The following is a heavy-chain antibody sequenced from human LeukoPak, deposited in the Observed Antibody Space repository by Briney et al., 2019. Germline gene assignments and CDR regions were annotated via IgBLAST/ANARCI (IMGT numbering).Heavy chain of an antibody. CDR1: GFTFDDYA. D-gene: IGHD3-22*01. CDR2: ISWNSGSI. J-gene: IGHJ4*02. V-gene: IGHV3-9*01. Sequence: GGSLRLSCAASGFTFDDYAMHWVRQAPGKGLEWVSGISWNSGSIGYADSVKGRFTISRDNAKNSLYLQMNSLRAEDTALYYCAKEQSDSSGYYLGGFDYWGQGTLVTVSS. CDR3: AKEQSDSSGYYLGGFDY.